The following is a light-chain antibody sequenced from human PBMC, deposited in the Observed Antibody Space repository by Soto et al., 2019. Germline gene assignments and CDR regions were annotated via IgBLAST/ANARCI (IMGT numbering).Light chain of an antibody. CDR3: QQFDSART. CDR2: WAS. CDR1: HSVLYSNSKYF. Sequence: DDVMAQSLGYLAVCLGKRAPINCKSSHSVLYSNSKYFLAWYQQKPVHPPKLLIYWASTRESGVPGRFSGSGSATDFTLTISSLQAEDVAFYCWQQFDSARTFGQGTKVDIK. J-gene: IGKJ1*01. V-gene: IGKV4-1*01.